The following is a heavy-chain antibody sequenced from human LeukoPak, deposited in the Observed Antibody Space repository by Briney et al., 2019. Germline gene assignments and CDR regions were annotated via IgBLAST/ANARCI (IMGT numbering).Heavy chain of an antibody. V-gene: IGHV4-4*09. Sequence: SETLSLTCTVSGGSISSYYWSWIRQPPGKGLEWIGYIYTSGSTNYNPSLKSRVTISVDTSKNQFSLKLSSVTAADTAVYYCARSPRRSRYGSGTTANYFDYWGQGTLVTVSS. CDR3: ARSPRRSRYGSGTTANYFDY. J-gene: IGHJ4*02. CDR2: IYTSGST. CDR1: GGSISSYY. D-gene: IGHD3-10*01.